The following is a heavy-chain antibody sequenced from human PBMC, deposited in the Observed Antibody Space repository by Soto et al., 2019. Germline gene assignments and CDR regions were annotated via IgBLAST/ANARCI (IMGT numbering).Heavy chain of an antibody. D-gene: IGHD6-19*01. CDR3: AHRRYSSGWYDLKNWFDP. V-gene: IGHV2-5*02. CDR1: GFSLSTSGVG. CDR2: IYWDDDK. J-gene: IGHJ5*02. Sequence: QITLKESGPTLVKPTQTLTLTCTFSGFSLSTSGVGVGWIRQPPGKALEWLALIYWDDDKRYSPSLKSRLTITKDTSKNQVVLTMTNMDPVDTATYYCAHRRYSSGWYDLKNWFDPWGQGTLVTVSS.